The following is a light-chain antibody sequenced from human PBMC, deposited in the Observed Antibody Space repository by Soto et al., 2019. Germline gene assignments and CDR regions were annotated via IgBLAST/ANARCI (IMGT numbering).Light chain of an antibody. V-gene: IGLV1-47*01. CDR2: RDG. CDR3: AVWDQSLTGWV. CDR1: SSNIGSHF. Sequence: QSVLTQPPSASGTPGQSFTISCSGSSSNIGSHFVYWYQHLPGTAPKLLIFRDGQRPSGVPARFFGSKSGTSASLAITGLRSEDEADYYCAVWDQSLTGWVFGGGTKVTVL. J-gene: IGLJ3*02.